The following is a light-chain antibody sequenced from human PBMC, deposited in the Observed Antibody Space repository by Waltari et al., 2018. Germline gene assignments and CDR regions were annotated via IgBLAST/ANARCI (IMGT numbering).Light chain of an antibody. CDR2: RNN. J-gene: IGLJ2*01. CDR3: AAWDDNLSGWV. Sequence: QSVLTQPPSASGTPGQSVTISCSGGSSNIGTNYVCWYQQLPETAPNPLLYRNNQRPYGVPDRFSGSKSGTSASLAISGLRSEDEADYYCAAWDDNLSGWVFGGGTKLTVL. V-gene: IGLV1-47*01. CDR1: SSNIGTNY.